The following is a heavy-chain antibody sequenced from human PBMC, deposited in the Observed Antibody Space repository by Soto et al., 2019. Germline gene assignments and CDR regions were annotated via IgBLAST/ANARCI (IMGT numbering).Heavy chain of an antibody. CDR2: ISAHNGNT. D-gene: IGHD1-1*01. J-gene: IGHJ4*02. Sequence: QVHLVQSGAEVKKPGASVKVSCKACGYTFTSYGITWVRQAPGQGLEWMGWISAHNGNTDYAQKLQGRVIVTRDTSTSTAYMELRSLISDDTAAYYCARGRYGDYWGQGALLTVSS. CDR3: ARGRYGDY. CDR1: GYTFTSYG. V-gene: IGHV1-18*01.